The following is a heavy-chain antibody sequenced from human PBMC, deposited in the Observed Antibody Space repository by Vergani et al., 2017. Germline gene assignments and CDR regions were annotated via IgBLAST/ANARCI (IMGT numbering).Heavy chain of an antibody. CDR3: ARDWEAAGTCFDY. CDR1: GYTFTGYY. J-gene: IGHJ4*02. CDR2: INPNSGGT. D-gene: IGHD6-13*01. V-gene: IGHV1-2*02. Sequence: QVQLVQSGAEVKKPGASVKVSCKASGYTFTGYYMHWVRQAPGQGLEWMGRINPNSGGTNYAQKFQGTVTMTRDTSISTAYMELSRLRSDDTAVYYCARDWEAAGTCFDYWGQGTLVTVSS.